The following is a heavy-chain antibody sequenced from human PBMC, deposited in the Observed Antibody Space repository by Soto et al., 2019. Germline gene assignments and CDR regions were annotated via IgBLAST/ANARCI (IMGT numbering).Heavy chain of an antibody. D-gene: IGHD2-2*01. Sequence: QVQLQESGPGLVKPSETLSLTCTVSGGSISSYYWSWIRQPPGKGLEWIGYIYYSGSTNYNPSLKRRVTISVDTSKTQFSLKLSSVTAADTAVYYCARVGETVLVPAAMSAFDIWGQGTMVTVSS. CDR3: ARVGETVLVPAAMSAFDI. CDR1: GGSISSYY. V-gene: IGHV4-59*01. J-gene: IGHJ3*02. CDR2: IYYSGST.